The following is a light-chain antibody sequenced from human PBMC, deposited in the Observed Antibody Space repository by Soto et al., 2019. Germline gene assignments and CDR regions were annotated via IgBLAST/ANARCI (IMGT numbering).Light chain of an antibody. Sequence: DIQMTQSPSSLSASVGDRVTITCRASQSISSYLNWYQQKPGKAPKVLIYAASSLQSGVPSRFSGSGSGTAFTLTSSSLQTEDFATDYCQQTYSTPPITFGQGTRLEIK. V-gene: IGKV1-39*01. CDR2: AAS. J-gene: IGKJ5*01. CDR1: QSISSY. CDR3: QQTYSTPPIT.